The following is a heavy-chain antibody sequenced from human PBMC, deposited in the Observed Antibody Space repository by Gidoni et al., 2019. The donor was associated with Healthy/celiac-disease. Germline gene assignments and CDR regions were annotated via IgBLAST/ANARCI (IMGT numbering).Heavy chain of an antibody. J-gene: IGHJ3*02. Sequence: LRLSCAASGFTFSDYYMSWIRQAPGKGLEWVSYISSSSSYTNYADSVKGRFTISRENAKNSLYLQMNSLRAEDTAVYYCASGGQWPPGAFDIWGQGTMVTVSS. CDR2: ISSSSSYT. CDR1: GFTFSDYY. D-gene: IGHD6-19*01. CDR3: ASGGQWPPGAFDI. V-gene: IGHV3-11*03.